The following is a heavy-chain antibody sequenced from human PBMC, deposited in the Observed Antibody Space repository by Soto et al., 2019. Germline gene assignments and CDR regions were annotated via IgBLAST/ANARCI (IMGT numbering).Heavy chain of an antibody. V-gene: IGHV4-59*01. J-gene: IGHJ3*02. CDR1: GGSISSYY. CDR2: IYDNGNT. CDR3: ARDHYDYDYIWGSYRPRGPFDT. D-gene: IGHD3-16*02. Sequence: SETLSLTCTVSGGSISSYYWSWIRQPPGKGLEWIGYIYDNGNTNYNPSLKSRVTISVDTSENQFSLNLTSVTAADTAVYYCARDHYDYDYIWGSYRPRGPFDTWGQGTMVTVSS.